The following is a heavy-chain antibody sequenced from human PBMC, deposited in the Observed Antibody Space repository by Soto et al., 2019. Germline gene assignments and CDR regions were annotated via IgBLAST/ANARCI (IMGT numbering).Heavy chain of an antibody. CDR3: ARDSQHDYSLWDYYYYGMDV. J-gene: IGHJ6*02. Sequence: GGSLRLSCAASGFTFSSYWMSWVRQAPGKGLEWVANIKQDGSEKYYVDSVKGRFTISRDNAKNSLYLQMNSLRAEDTAVYYCARDSQHDYSLWDYYYYGMDVWGQGTTVTVSS. CDR1: GFTFSSYW. D-gene: IGHD4-4*01. CDR2: IKQDGSEK. V-gene: IGHV3-7*05.